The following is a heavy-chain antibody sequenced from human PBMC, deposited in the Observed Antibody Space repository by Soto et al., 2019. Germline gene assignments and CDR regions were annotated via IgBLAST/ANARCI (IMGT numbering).Heavy chain of an antibody. CDR3: ARGRDSSGYPFDY. V-gene: IGHV4-30-4*01. D-gene: IGHD3-22*01. Sequence: PSETLSLTCTVSGGSISSGDYYWSWIRQPPGKGLEWIGYIYYSGSTYYNPSLKSRVTISVDTSKNQFSLKLSSVTAADTAVYYCARGRDSSGYPFDYWGQGTLVTVSS. CDR2: IYYSGST. J-gene: IGHJ4*02. CDR1: GGSISSGDYY.